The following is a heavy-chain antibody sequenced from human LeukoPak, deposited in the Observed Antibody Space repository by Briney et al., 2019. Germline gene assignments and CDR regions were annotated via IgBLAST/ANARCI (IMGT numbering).Heavy chain of an antibody. V-gene: IGHV3-23*01. Sequence: PGGSLRLSCAASGFTFSNYGISWVRQAPGRGLEWVSSISAGGGNDGTTYYADSVKGRFTISRDNSKNTVYLQMNSLRAEDTAVYYCAKYMSSGYWGQGTLVTVSS. CDR3: AKYMSSGY. CDR2: ISAGGGNDGTT. J-gene: IGHJ4*02. CDR1: GFTFSNYG. D-gene: IGHD6-19*01.